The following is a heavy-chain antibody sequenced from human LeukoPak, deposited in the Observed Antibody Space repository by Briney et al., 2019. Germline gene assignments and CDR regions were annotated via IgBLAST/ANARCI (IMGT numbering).Heavy chain of an antibody. D-gene: IGHD3-16*01. CDR3: ARITFGGMDV. CDR2: TTSKGNNYIT. J-gene: IGHJ6*04. Sequence: GGSLRLSCVVSGLTLSDQYMEWVRQAPGKGLDCVGRTTSKGNNYITEYAASVRGRFTISRDDSRNSVYLQMNSLKTEDTAVYYCARITFGGMDVWDKGATVTVSS. CDR1: GLTLSDQY. V-gene: IGHV3-72*01.